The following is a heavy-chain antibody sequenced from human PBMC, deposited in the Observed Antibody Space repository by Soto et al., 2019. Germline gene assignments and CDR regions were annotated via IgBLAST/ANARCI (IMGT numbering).Heavy chain of an antibody. CDR2: IWYDGSNK. CDR3: ARDTVYCSSTSCFTNIPYYYYGMDV. D-gene: IGHD2-2*01. CDR1: GFTFSSYG. J-gene: IGHJ6*02. V-gene: IGHV3-33*01. Sequence: GGSLRLSCAASGFTFSSYGMHWVRQAPGKGLEWVAVIWYDGSNKYYADSVKGRFTISRDNSKNTLYLQMNSLRAEDTAVYYCARDTVYCSSTSCFTNIPYYYYGMDVWGQGTTVTVSS.